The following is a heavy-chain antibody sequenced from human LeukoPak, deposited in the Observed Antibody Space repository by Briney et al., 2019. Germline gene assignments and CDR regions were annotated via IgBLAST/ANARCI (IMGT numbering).Heavy chain of an antibody. V-gene: IGHV1-8*03. J-gene: IGHJ5*02. D-gene: IGHD3/OR15-3a*01. CDR1: GYTFTSYD. Sequence: GASVKVSCKASGYTFTSYDINWVRQATGQRLEWLGWMNPNSGNTGYPQKFQGRVTITRNTSISTAYMELSSLTSEDTAVYYCARGRDWLRWFDPWGQGTLVTVSS. CDR2: MNPNSGNT. CDR3: ARGRDWLRWFDP.